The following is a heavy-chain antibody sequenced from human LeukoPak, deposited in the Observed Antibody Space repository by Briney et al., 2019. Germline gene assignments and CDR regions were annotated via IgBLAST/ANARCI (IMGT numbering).Heavy chain of an antibody. J-gene: IGHJ4*02. D-gene: IGHD6-19*01. CDR3: ARDSSGWFGY. CDR1: GFTFSSYS. V-gene: IGHV3-21*01. Sequence: GGSLRLSCAASGFTFSSYSMNWVRQAPGKGLEWVSSISSSSSYIYYADSVKGRFAISRDNAKNSLYLQMNSLRAEDTAVYYCARDSSGWFGYWGQGTLVTVSS. CDR2: ISSSSSYI.